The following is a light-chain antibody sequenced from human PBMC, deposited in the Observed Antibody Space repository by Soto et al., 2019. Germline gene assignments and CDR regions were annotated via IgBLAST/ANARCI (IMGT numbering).Light chain of an antibody. CDR2: DVS. CDR3: SSYTSSSTRV. Sequence: QSALTQPASVSGSPGQSITISCTGTSSHVGGYNYLSGYQHHPGKAPKLMIYDVSDRPSGVSTRFSGSKSGNTASLTISGLQTEDEADYYCSSYTSSSTRVFGTGTKVTVL. CDR1: SSHVGGYNY. V-gene: IGLV2-14*03. J-gene: IGLJ1*01.